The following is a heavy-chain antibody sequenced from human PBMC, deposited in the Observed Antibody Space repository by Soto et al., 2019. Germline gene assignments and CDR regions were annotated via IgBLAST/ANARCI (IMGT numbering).Heavy chain of an antibody. J-gene: IGHJ4*02. CDR2: IYYSGTT. V-gene: IGHV4-28*01. CDR3: ARREIQGPIDY. Sequence: QVQLQESGPGLVKPSDTLSLTCAVSGYSISSSNWWGWIRQPPGKGLEWIGYIYYSGTTYYNPSLQSRVTMSVDTSTNQFSLKLTSVTAVDTAVYYCARREIQGPIDYWGQGTMVTVSS. CDR1: GYSISSSNW. D-gene: IGHD1-26*01.